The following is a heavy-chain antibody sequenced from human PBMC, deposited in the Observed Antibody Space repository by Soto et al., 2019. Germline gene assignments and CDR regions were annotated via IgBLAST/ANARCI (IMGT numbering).Heavy chain of an antibody. D-gene: IGHD2-15*01. J-gene: IGHJ5*02. CDR1: GGSISSGDYY. Sequence: QVQLQESGPGLVKPSQTLSLTCTVSGGSISSGDYYWSWIRQQPGKGLVWIVYIYYSGSNYYNPSLQSRVTTSVNTSKTQFSLKLSSVTAADTAVYYCARRWRRSRQGFDPWGKGTLVNVSS. V-gene: IGHV4-31*03. CDR2: IYYSGSN. CDR3: ARRWRRSRQGFDP.